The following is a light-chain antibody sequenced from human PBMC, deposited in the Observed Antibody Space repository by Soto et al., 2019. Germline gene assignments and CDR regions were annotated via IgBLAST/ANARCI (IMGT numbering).Light chain of an antibody. CDR2: ATS. V-gene: IGKV3-20*01. Sequence: EIVLTQSPGTLSLSPGERATLSCRASQSVSNTYLAWYQQKPGQAPRLLIYATSSRATGIPDRFSGSGSGTDFTLTISRLEPEDFAVYYCQQYGISPPMYTFGQGTQLEIK. J-gene: IGKJ2*01. CDR1: QSVSNTY. CDR3: QQYGISPPMYT.